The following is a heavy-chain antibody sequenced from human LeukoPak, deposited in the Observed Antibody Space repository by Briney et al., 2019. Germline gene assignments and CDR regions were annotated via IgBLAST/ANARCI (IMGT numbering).Heavy chain of an antibody. CDR2: IKQDGSEK. CDR3: ARDQVLNRRYYYDSSGYPDY. V-gene: IGHV3-7*01. J-gene: IGHJ4*02. CDR1: GFSFSDYY. D-gene: IGHD3-22*01. Sequence: SGGSLRLSCAASGFSFSDYYMSWVRQAPGKGLEWVANIKQDGSEKYYVDSVKGRFTISRDNAKNSLYLQMNSLRAEDTAVYYCARDQVLNRRYYYDSSGYPDYWGQGTLVTVSS.